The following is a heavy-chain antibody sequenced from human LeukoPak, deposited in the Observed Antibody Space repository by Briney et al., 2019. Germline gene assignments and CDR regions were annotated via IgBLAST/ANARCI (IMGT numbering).Heavy chain of an antibody. CDR1: GFTFSSYS. CDR2: ISSSSSYI. D-gene: IGHD5-18*01. CDR3: ARELRDTAMVTGLGSDDY. J-gene: IGHJ4*02. Sequence: PGGSLRLSCAASGFTFSSYSMNWVRQAPGKGLEWVSSISSSSSYIYYADSVKGRFTISRDNAKNSLYLQMNSLRAEDTAVYYCARELRDTAMVTGLGSDDYWGQGTLVTVSS. V-gene: IGHV3-21*01.